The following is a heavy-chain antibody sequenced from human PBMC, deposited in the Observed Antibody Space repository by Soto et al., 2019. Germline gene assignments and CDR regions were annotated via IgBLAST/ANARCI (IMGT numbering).Heavy chain of an antibody. Sequence: SETLSLTCTVSGGSISSGGYYWSWIRQHPGKGLEWIGYIYYSGSTYYNPSLKSRVTISVDTSKNQFSLKLSSVTAAETAVYYCARGTGPDAILGPLFDPWGQGTLVTVSS. CDR1: GGSISSGGYY. CDR2: IYYSGST. CDR3: ARGTGPDAILGPLFDP. D-gene: IGHD2-2*02. J-gene: IGHJ5*02. V-gene: IGHV4-31*03.